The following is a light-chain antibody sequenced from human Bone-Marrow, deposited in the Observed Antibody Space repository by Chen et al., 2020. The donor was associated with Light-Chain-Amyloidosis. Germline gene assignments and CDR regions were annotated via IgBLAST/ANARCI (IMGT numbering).Light chain of an antibody. V-gene: IGLV3-21*02. CDR1: NIGSTS. Sequence: SYVLTQPSSVSMAPGQTATTACGGNNIGSTSVHWYQQTPGQAPLLVVYDDSDRPSGIPERLSGSNSGNTDTLTISRVEAGDEADYYCQVWDRSSDRPVFGGGTKLTVL. J-gene: IGLJ3*02. CDR2: DDS. CDR3: QVWDRSSDRPV.